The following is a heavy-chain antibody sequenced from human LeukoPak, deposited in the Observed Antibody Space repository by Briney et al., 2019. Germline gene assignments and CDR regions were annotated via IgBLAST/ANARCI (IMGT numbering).Heavy chain of an antibody. J-gene: IGHJ3*02. V-gene: IGHV4-39*02. CDR3: ADSSGYLGDDVFYS. Sequence: SETLSLTCSVSGASITSSDFCWGWIRPPPGKGLEGIGTTYYRGNTYYNPSLTRRAIISVDTFKKAFSLKLTSVSDAQSAVYFCADSSGYLGDDVFYSWGQGTMVTASS. CDR1: GASITSSDFC. CDR2: TYYRGNT. D-gene: IGHD3-22*01.